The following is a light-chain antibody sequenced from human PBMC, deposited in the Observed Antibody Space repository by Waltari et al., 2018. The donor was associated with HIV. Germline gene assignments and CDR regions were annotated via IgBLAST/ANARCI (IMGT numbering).Light chain of an antibody. CDR3: QSSDIRLHGLWV. V-gene: IGLV1-40*01. CDR1: KSNIGAGHD. Sequence: QSLLTQPPSVSATPGQRITISCTGNKSNIGAGHDVHWYRQLPRTAPRLLIFANSNRPSGVPDRIAGSKSTASASLAITGLQAEDEGYYYCQSSDIRLHGLWVFGGGTKVTVL. CDR2: ANS. J-gene: IGLJ3*02.